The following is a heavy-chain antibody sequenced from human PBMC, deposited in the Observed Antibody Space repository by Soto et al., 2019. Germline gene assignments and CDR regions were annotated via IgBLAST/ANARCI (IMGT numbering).Heavy chain of an antibody. CDR2: ISHDGLYK. V-gene: IGHV3-30*18. Sequence: QVQLVESGGGVVQPGRSLRLSCAASGFTFSRYVMHWVRQAPGKGLEWVAVISHDGLYKFYVDSVKGRFTISRDNSRHTQYLQMNSLRAEDTAVYYCAKLLLGGGWNDGLDDAFDIWGQGTMVTVSS. D-gene: IGHD1-1*01. CDR3: AKLLLGGGWNDGLDDAFDI. J-gene: IGHJ3*02. CDR1: GFTFSRYV.